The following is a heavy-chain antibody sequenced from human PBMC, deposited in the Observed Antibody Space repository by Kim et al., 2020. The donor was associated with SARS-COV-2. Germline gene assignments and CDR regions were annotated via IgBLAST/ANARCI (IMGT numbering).Heavy chain of an antibody. V-gene: IGHV3-11*01. D-gene: IGHD3-16*01. Sequence: GGSLRLSCAASGFIFSDSFMSWIRQAPGKGLEWVSYISTSGSTISYADSVKGRFTISRDNAKNSLYLQMNSLRAEDTAVYYCAREGLNYFDYWAPGTLVTVSS. CDR1: GFIFSDSF. J-gene: IGHJ4*02. CDR3: AREGLNYFDY. CDR2: ISTSGSTI.